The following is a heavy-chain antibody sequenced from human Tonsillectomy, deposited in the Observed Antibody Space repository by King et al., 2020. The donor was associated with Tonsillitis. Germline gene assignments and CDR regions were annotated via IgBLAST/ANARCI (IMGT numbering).Heavy chain of an antibody. CDR3: ASGLGAIASEYFQH. V-gene: IGHV3-21*01. D-gene: IGHD1-26*01. J-gene: IGHJ1*01. CDR2: ISTSSSFI. Sequence: VQLVESGGGLVKPGGSLRLSCAASGFTFSTYRMNWVRQAPGKGLEWVSSISTSSSFIYYADSVKGRFTISRDNAKNSLYLRMNSLRAEDTAVYYCASGLGAIASEYFQHWGQGTLVTVSS. CDR1: GFTFSTYR.